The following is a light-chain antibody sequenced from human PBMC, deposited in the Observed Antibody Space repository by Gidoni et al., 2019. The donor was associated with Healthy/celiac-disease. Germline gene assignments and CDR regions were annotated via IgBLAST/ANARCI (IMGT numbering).Light chain of an antibody. V-gene: IGKV1-39*01. CDR1: ESISSY. CDR3: QQSYSTPGT. J-gene: IGKJ1*01. Sequence: DIQMTQSPSSLSASVGDRVTITCRASESISSYLNWYQQNPGKAPKLLIYAASSLQSGVPSRFSGSGSGTDFTLTISSLQPEDFATYYCQQSYSTPGTFXQXTKVEIK. CDR2: AAS.